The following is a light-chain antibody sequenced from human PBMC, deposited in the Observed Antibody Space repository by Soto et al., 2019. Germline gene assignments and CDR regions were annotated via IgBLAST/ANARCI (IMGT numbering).Light chain of an antibody. CDR1: QSVSSSY. Sequence: EIVLTQSPGTLSLSPWERATLSCRSSQSVSSSYLAWYQQKPGQAPRLIIYGASSRATGIPDRFRGGGSGTEFTLTIRSLQSEDFAVYFCQQYNNWPSFGQGTRLEI. V-gene: IGKV3-20*01. CDR3: QQYNNWPS. CDR2: GAS. J-gene: IGKJ5*01.